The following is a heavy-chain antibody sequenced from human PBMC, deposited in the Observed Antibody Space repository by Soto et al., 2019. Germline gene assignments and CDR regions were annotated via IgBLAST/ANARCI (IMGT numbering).Heavy chain of an antibody. CDR1: GYSFTAYY. J-gene: IGHJ4*02. Sequence: QVRLLQSGAEVKKSGASVKVSCKASGYSFTAYYIHWVRQAPGQGLEWIGWINPDTGGTDYAHKFEGRVTMTRGTSITRAYLQMTGLQLNDTAVYYCARAVSRDGSSWYRGAYDSWCQGTLVTVSS. V-gene: IGHV1-2*02. CDR3: ARAVSRDGSSWYRGAYDS. D-gene: IGHD6-13*01. CDR2: INPDTGGT.